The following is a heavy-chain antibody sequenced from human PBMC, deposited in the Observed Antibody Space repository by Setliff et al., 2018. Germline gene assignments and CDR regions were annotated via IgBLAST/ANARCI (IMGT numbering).Heavy chain of an antibody. CDR1: GYPITTHY. CDR2: FHISGNVRSV. Sequence: LSLTCTVSGYPITTHYWSWIRQSPGKGLEWIGYFHISGNVRSVNYNPSLKSRVTISVDTSNNQFSLEVLSLTAADTAVYYCARHFRSSKVQFLEYLTDYYFDSWGQGTLVTV. CDR3: ARHFRSSKVQFLEYLTDYYFDS. D-gene: IGHD3-3*01. J-gene: IGHJ4*02. V-gene: IGHV4-4*08.